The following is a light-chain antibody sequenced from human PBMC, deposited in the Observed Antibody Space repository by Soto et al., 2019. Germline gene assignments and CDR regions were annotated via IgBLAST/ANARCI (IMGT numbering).Light chain of an antibody. CDR3: QQYNNWPLT. V-gene: IGKV3-20*01. J-gene: IGKJ4*01. CDR2: GAS. Sequence: EIVLTQSPGTLSLSPGERATLSCRASQSVGNNYLAWYQQKPGQAPRLLIYGASNRATGIPDRFSGSGSGTDFTLTISRLEPEDFAVYYCQQYNNWPLTFGGGTKV. CDR1: QSVGNNY.